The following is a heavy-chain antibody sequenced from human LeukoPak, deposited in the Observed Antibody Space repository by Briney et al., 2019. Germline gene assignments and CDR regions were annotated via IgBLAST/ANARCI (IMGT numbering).Heavy chain of an antibody. CDR2: IRGSGGST. V-gene: IGHV3-23*01. CDR3: AKLLNDYGDYYFDY. Sequence: GGSLRLSCAASGFTFSIYAMSWVRQAQGKGLEWVSAIRGSGGSTYYADSVKGRFTISRDNSKNTLYLQVNSLRAEDTAVYYCAKLLNDYGDYYFDYWGQGTLVTVSS. D-gene: IGHD4-17*01. CDR1: GFTFSIYA. J-gene: IGHJ4*02.